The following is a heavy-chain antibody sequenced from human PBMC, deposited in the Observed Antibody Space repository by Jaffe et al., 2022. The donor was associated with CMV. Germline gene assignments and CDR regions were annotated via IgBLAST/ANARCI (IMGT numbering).Heavy chain of an antibody. D-gene: IGHD3-3*01. Sequence: QVQLVESGGGVVQPGRSLRLSCAASGFTFSSYGMHWVRQAPGKGLEWVAVIWYDGSNKYYADSVKGRFTISRDNSKNTLYLQMNSLRAEDTAVYYCARDVTYYDFWSGYSYPETWGQGTLVTVSS. V-gene: IGHV3-33*01. J-gene: IGHJ5*02. CDR2: IWYDGSNK. CDR1: GFTFSSYG. CDR3: ARDVTYYDFWSGYSYPET.